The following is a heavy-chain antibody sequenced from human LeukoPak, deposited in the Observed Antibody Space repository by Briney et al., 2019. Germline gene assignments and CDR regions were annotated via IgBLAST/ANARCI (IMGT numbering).Heavy chain of an antibody. CDR1: GFTFSSYA. CDR2: ISYDGSNK. Sequence: GGSLRLSCAASGFTFSSYAMHWVRQAPGKGLEWVAVISYDGSNKYYADSVKGRFTISRDNSKNTLYLQMNSLRAEDTAVYYCARELLEQWLVHPKTYYYYGMDVWGQGTTVTVSS. V-gene: IGHV3-30-3*01. J-gene: IGHJ6*02. D-gene: IGHD6-19*01. CDR3: ARELLEQWLVHPKTYYYYGMDV.